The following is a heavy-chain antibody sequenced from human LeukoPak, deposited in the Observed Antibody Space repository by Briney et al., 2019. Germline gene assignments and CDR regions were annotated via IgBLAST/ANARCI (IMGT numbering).Heavy chain of an antibody. V-gene: IGHV3-7*01. Sequence: GGSLRLSCTASGFTFSSYWMSWVRQAPGKGLEWVANMKYDGSEKYYVDSVKGRFTISRDNAKNSLYLQMNSLRAEDTAVYYCARDIEAAGLFLDYWGQGTLVTVSS. CDR1: GFTFSSYW. J-gene: IGHJ4*02. CDR2: MKYDGSEK. D-gene: IGHD6-13*01. CDR3: ARDIEAAGLFLDY.